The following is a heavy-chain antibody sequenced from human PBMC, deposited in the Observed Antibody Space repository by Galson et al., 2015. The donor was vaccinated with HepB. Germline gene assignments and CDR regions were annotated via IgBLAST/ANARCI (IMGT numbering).Heavy chain of an antibody. CDR3: TTFTFGGVIVIIDAFDI. CDR2: IKSKTDGGTT. V-gene: IGHV3-15*01. J-gene: IGHJ3*02. Sequence: SLRLSCAASGFTFSNAWMSWVRQAPGKGLEWVGRIKSKTDGGTTDYAAPVKGRFTISRDDSKNTMYLQMNSLKTEDTAVYYCTTFTFGGVIVIIDAFDIWGQGTMVTVSS. CDR1: GFTFSNAW. D-gene: IGHD3-16*02.